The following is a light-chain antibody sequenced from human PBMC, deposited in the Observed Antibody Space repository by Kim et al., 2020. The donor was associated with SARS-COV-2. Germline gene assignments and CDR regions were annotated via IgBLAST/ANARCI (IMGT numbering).Light chain of an antibody. J-gene: IGKJ1*01. CDR3: QQYYDYPRT. CDR1: QRISSY. Sequence: ASTGDRIPMTCRASQRISSYLAWSQQKPGKAPTLLIYAASTLQSGVPSRFSGSGSGTDFTLTISCLQSEDFATYYCQQYYDYPRTFGQGTKVDIK. CDR2: AAS. V-gene: IGKV1-8*01.